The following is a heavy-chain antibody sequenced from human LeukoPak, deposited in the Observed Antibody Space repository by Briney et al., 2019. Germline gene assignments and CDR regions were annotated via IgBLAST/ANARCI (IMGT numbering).Heavy chain of an antibody. CDR3: ARELLGFLEWVGTGYYYYGMDV. J-gene: IGHJ6*02. V-gene: IGHV1-69*01. Sequence: ASVKVSCTASGGTFSSYAISWVRQAPGQGLEWMGGIIPIFGTANYAQKFQGRVTIAADESTSTAYMELSSLRSDDTAVYYCARELLGFLEWVGTGYYYYGMDVWGQGTTVTVSS. D-gene: IGHD3-3*01. CDR1: GGTFSSYA. CDR2: IIPIFGTA.